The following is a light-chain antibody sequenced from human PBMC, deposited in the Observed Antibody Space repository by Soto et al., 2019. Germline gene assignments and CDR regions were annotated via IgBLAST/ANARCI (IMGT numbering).Light chain of an antibody. J-gene: IGLJ2*01. CDR2: DVN. CDR3: TSWTTSTTMR. Sequence: QSVLTQPASVSGSPGQSITISCTGTSSDIGAYNFVSWYQQHPGKAPKLMLYDVNMRPSGVSNRFSGSKSGNTASLTISGLQAEDEADYYCTSWTTSTTMRFGGGTKLTVL. V-gene: IGLV2-14*03. CDR1: SSDIGAYNF.